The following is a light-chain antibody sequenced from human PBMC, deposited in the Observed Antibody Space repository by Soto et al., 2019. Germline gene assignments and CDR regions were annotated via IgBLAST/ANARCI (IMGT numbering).Light chain of an antibody. V-gene: IGKV1-39*01. CDR2: GAS. J-gene: IGKJ1*01. Sequence: DIHVTQSTSSLPASLGDRVTITCRASENIKNYLTWYQQKPGKAPKLLIYGASTLKTEVPSRFSGSGSGTDFTFTIGCLQPDDFAHYYYAQIYPAQWTFGQGTRVDLK. CDR3: AQIYPAQWT. CDR1: ENIKNY.